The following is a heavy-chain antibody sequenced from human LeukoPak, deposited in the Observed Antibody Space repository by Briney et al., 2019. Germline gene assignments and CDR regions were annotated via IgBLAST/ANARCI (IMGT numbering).Heavy chain of an antibody. D-gene: IGHD3-10*01. CDR2: IYATDLT. Sequence: SETLSLTCTVSGRSIRSVYWNWIRQSAGKGLEWIGRIYATDLTNYNPSLKSRVTLSVDMSKTELSLTLKSVTAADTAVYYCARGCGSGTSPIDLWGQGALVTVSS. V-gene: IGHV4-4*07. CDR1: GRSIRSVY. J-gene: IGHJ5*02. CDR3: ARGCGSGTSPIDL.